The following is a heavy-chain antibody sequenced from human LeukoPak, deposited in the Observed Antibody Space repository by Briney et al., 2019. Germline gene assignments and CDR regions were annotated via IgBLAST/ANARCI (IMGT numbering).Heavy chain of an antibody. CDR1: GFTFSSYW. V-gene: IGHV3-74*01. Sequence: GGSLRLSCAASGFTFSSYWMHWVRQAPGKGLVWVSRIYSDGSSTNYADSVKGRFTISRDNAKNTLYLQMNSLSAEDTAVYYCARDRSSLGLWFGELRNWGQGALVTVSS. D-gene: IGHD3-10*01. J-gene: IGHJ4*02. CDR3: ARDRSSLGLWFGELRN. CDR2: IYSDGSST.